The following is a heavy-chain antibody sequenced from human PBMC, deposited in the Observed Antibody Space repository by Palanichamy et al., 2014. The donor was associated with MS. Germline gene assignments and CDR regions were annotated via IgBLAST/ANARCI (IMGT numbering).Heavy chain of an antibody. Sequence: QVQLMQSGAEVRKPGASVRLSCKASGYIFTSYYMHRVRQAPGQGLEWMGIINPSGGSTGYAQKFQGRVTMTADTSTSTVYMELSSLRSEDMAVYYCARDRLQDSSGYYFDYWGQGSLVTVSS. D-gene: IGHD3-22*01. J-gene: IGHJ4*02. CDR2: INPSGGST. V-gene: IGHV1-46*03. CDR1: GYIFTSYY. CDR3: ARDRLQDSSGYYFDY.